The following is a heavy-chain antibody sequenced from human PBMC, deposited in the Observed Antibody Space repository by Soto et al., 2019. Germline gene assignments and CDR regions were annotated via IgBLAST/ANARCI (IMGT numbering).Heavy chain of an antibody. CDR3: ARGGSNYGPMGLLIFEYYIDV. Sequence: EVQLVESGGGLVQPGGSLRLSCAASGFTVSSNYMSWVRQAPGKGLEWVSVIYSGGSTYYADSVKGRFTISRHNSKNTLYLQMNSLRAEDTAVYYCARGGSNYGPMGLLIFEYYIDVWGKGTTVTVSS. D-gene: IGHD3-3*01. J-gene: IGHJ6*03. CDR1: GFTVSSNY. V-gene: IGHV3-53*04. CDR2: IYSGGST.